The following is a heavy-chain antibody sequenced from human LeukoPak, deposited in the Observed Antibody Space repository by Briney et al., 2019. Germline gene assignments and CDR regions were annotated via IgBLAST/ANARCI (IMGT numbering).Heavy chain of an antibody. Sequence: PSQTLSLTCTVSGGSISSGDYYWSWIRQPPGKGLEWIGYIYYSGSTYYNPSLKSRVTISVDTSRNQFSLKLSSVTAADTAVYYCARDGCGADCYSDWGQGTLVTVSS. CDR3: ARDGCGADCYSD. CDR2: IYYSGST. V-gene: IGHV4-30-4*08. J-gene: IGHJ4*02. D-gene: IGHD2-21*01. CDR1: GGSISSGDYY.